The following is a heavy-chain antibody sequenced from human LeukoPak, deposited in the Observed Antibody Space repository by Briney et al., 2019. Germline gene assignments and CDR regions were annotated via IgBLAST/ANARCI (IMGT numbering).Heavy chain of an antibody. V-gene: IGHV1-18*01. Sequence: ASVKVSCKASGYTFTSYGISWVRQAPGQGLEWMGWISAYNGNTNYAQKLQGRVTMTTDTSTNTAYMELRSLRSDDTAVYYCARGYCSSTSCPTNLLLFDYWGQGTLVTVSS. CDR3: ARGYCSSTSCPTNLLLFDY. CDR2: ISAYNGNT. J-gene: IGHJ4*02. CDR1: GYTFTSYG. D-gene: IGHD2-2*01.